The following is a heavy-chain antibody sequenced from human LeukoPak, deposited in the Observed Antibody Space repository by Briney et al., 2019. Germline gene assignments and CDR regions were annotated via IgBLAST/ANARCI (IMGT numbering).Heavy chain of an antibody. CDR2: IIPIFGTA. V-gene: IGHV1-69*06. J-gene: IGHJ3*02. CDR1: GGTFSSYA. Sequence: SVKVSCKASGGTFSSYAISWVRQAPGQGLEWMGGIIPIFGTANYAQKFQGRVTITADKSTSTAYMELSSLRSEDTAVYYCAREDSSSSDAFDIWGQGTMVTVSS. D-gene: IGHD6-6*01. CDR3: AREDSSSSDAFDI.